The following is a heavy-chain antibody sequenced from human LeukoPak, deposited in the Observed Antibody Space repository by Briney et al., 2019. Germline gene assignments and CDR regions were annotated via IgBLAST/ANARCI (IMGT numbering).Heavy chain of an antibody. CDR3: ARDLRVGRALDAFDI. CDR2: ISAYNGNT. D-gene: IGHD1-26*01. CDR1: GYTFTSYG. J-gene: IGHJ3*02. V-gene: IGHV1-18*01. Sequence: GASVKVSCKASGYTFTSYGISWVGQAPGQGLEGMGWISAYNGNTNHAQKLQGRVTMTTDTSTSTAYMELRSLRSDDTAVYYCARDLRVGRALDAFDIWGQGTMVTVSS.